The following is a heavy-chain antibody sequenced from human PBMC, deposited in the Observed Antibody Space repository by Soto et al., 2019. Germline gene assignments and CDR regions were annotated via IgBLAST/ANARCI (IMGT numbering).Heavy chain of an antibody. CDR2: MYHSGST. CDR1: GGSISSGGYS. D-gene: IGHD3-10*01. Sequence: QLQLQESGSGLVKPSQTLSLTCAVSGGSISSGGYSWSWIRQPPGKGLEWIGYMYHSGSTYYNPXLKSRVTIPVXXSXNXXSLKLSSVTAADTAVYYCAGTFGRALAYYYYGMDVWGQGTTVTVSS. V-gene: IGHV4-30-2*01. J-gene: IGHJ6*02. CDR3: AGTFGRALAYYYYGMDV.